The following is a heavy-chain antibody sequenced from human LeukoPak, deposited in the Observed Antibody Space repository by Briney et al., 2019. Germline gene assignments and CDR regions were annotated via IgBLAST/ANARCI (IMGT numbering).Heavy chain of an antibody. CDR2: IIPIFGTA. CDR1: GGTFSSYA. CDR3: ARDLADSGSYYAGDP. D-gene: IGHD3-10*01. J-gene: IGHJ5*02. Sequence: GASVKVSCKASGGTFSSYAISWVRQAPGQGLEWMGRIIPIFGTANYAQKFQGRATITTDESTSTAHMELSSLRSEDTAVYYCARDLADSGSYYAGDPWGQGTLVTVSS. V-gene: IGHV1-69*05.